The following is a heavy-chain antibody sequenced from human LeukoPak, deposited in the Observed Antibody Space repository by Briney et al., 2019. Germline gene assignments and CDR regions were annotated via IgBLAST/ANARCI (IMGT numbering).Heavy chain of an antibody. J-gene: IGHJ4*02. Sequence: GGSLRLSCAASGFTFSSYAMHWVRQAPGKGLEWVAVISYDGSNKYYADSVKGRFTISRDNSKNTLYLQMNSLRAEDTAVYYCARAQYSSSLRLYYFDYWGQGTLVTVSS. CDR2: ISYDGSNK. D-gene: IGHD6-6*01. CDR1: GFTFSSYA. CDR3: ARAQYSSSLRLYYFDY. V-gene: IGHV3-30-3*01.